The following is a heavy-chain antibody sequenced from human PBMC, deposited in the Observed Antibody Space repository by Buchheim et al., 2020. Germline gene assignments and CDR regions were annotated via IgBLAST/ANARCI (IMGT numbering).Heavy chain of an antibody. D-gene: IGHD1-26*01. J-gene: IGHJ4*02. CDR3: AKAGKGGSYYANYYFDY. CDR1: GFTFSSYS. V-gene: IGHV3-48*02. CDR2: ISSSSSTI. Sequence: EVQLVESGGGLVQPGGSLRLSCAASGFTFSSYSMNWVRQAPGKGLEWVSYISSSSSTIYYADSVKGRFTISRDNAKNSLYLQMNSLRDEDTAVYYCAKAGKGGSYYANYYFDYWGQGTL.